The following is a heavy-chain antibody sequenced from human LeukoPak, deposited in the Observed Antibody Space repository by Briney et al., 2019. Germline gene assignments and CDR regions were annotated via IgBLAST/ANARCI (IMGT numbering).Heavy chain of an antibody. CDR1: GFRFSGYD. CDR3: VRGNNWFDS. D-gene: IGHD3-10*01. Sequence: GGSLRLSCAASGFRFSGYDMHWVRQATGKGLEWVSGIGTSDDTYYSGSVNGRFTISREDVKNSFYLQMNSLTVEDTAVYFCVRGNNWFDSWGQGTLV. V-gene: IGHV3-13*01. J-gene: IGHJ5*01. CDR2: IGTSDDT.